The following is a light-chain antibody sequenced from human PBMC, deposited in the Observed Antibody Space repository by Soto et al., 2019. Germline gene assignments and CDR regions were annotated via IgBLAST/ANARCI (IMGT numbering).Light chain of an antibody. J-gene: IGLJ2*01. Sequence: QTVVTQEPSLTVSPGGTVTLTCASSTGAVTSGYYPNWLQQKPGQTPRALIYSTSNKQSWTPARFSGSLLGGKAALTLSGVQPEDEAEYYCLLYYGGAQLVFGGGTKLTVL. CDR1: TGAVTSGYY. CDR2: STS. V-gene: IGLV7-43*01. CDR3: LLYYGGAQLV.